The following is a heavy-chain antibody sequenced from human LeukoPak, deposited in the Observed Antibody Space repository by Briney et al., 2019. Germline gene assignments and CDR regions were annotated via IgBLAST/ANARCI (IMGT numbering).Heavy chain of an antibody. D-gene: IGHD4-11*01. CDR1: GGSFSGYY. V-gene: IGHV4-34*01. J-gene: IGHJ4*02. CDR2: INHSGST. CDR3: AREAPNYSYEFDY. Sequence: PSGTLSLTCAVYGGSFSGYYWSWIRQPPGKGLEWIGEINHSGSTNYNPSLKSRVTISVDTSKNQFSLKLTSVTAADTAVYYCAREAPNYSYEFDYWGQGTLVTVSS.